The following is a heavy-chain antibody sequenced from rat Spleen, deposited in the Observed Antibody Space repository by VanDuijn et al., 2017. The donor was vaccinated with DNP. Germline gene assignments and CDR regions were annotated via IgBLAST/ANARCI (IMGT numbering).Heavy chain of an antibody. Sequence: EVQLQESGPGLVKPSQSLSLTCSVTGYSITSNYWGWIRKFPGNKMEWIGHISYSGSTSYNPSLKSRISITRDTSKNQFFLQLNSVTTEDTATYYCATDQGTITAPFDSWGPGVMVTVSS. V-gene: IGHV3-1*01. D-gene: IGHD1-2*01. CDR3: ATDQGTITAPFDS. CDR2: ISYSGST. J-gene: IGHJ2*01. CDR1: GYSITSNY.